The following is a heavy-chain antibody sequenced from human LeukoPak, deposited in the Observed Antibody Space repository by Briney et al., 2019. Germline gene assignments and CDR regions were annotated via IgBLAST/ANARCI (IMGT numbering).Heavy chain of an antibody. Sequence: SETLSLTCTVSGGSISSGGYYWSWIRQHPGKGLEWIGYIYYSGSTNYNPSLKSRVTISVDTSKNQFSLKLSSVTAADTAVYYCASGSVAATTSFDYWGQGTLVTVSS. CDR1: GGSISSGGYY. CDR2: IYYSGST. V-gene: IGHV4-61*08. CDR3: ASGSVAATTSFDY. J-gene: IGHJ4*02. D-gene: IGHD2-15*01.